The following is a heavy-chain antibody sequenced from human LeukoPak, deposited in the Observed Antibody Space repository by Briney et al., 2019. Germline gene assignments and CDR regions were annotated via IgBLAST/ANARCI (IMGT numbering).Heavy chain of an antibody. CDR1: GGSISSYY. CDR2: IYYSGST. V-gene: IGHV4-59*01. J-gene: IGHJ4*02. Sequence: SETLSLTCTVSGGSISSYYWSWIRQPPGKGLEWIGYIYYSGSTNYNPSLKSRVTISADTSKNQFSLKLSSVTAADTAVYYCARVSQWLVEEYYFDYWGQGTLVTVSS. D-gene: IGHD6-19*01. CDR3: ARVSQWLVEEYYFDY.